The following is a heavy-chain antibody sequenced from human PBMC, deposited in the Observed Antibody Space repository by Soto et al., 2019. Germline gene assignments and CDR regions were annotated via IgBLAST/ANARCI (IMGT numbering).Heavy chain of an antibody. Sequence: EVQLVESGGGLVQPGGSLKLSCAASGFTFSGSAMHWVRQASGKGLEWVGRIRSKANSYATAYAASVKGRFTISRDDSKKTEYRQMNSLKTEDTAVYYCTRLAWEPWDYYYYGMDVWGQGTTVTVSS. CDR1: GFTFSGSA. CDR2: IRSKANSYAT. CDR3: TRLAWEPWDYYYYGMDV. J-gene: IGHJ6*02. V-gene: IGHV3-73*01. D-gene: IGHD1-26*01.